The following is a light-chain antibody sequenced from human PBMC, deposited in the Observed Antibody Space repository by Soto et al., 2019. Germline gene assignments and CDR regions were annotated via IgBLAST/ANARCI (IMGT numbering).Light chain of an antibody. V-gene: IGKV1-9*01. Sequence: DIQLTQSPSFLSASVGDRVTITCRASQGLSSDLAWYQQKPGKAPKLLIYAASTLQSVVPSRCSGSGSGTEFTLTISSLQPEDFATYYCQQLNSYPITFGQGTRLEIK. CDR1: QGLSSD. CDR2: AAS. J-gene: IGKJ5*01. CDR3: QQLNSYPIT.